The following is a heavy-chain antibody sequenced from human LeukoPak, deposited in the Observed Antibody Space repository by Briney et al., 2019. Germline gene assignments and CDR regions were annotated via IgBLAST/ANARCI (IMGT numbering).Heavy chain of an antibody. V-gene: IGHV3-11*04. CDR2: ISTSGSTT. D-gene: IGHD6-6*01. J-gene: IGHJ5*02. CDR3: ARTARLLDL. Sequence: GGSLRLSCSASGFTFSDHYMSWIRQAPGKGLEWVSYISTSGSTTSYADSVKGRFTISRDNAKNSLYLQMDSLRGEDTAVYYCARTARLLDLWGQGTLVTVSS. CDR1: GFTFSDHY.